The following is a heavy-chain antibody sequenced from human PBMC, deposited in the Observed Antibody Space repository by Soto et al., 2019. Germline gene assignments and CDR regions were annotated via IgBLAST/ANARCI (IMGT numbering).Heavy chain of an antibody. CDR1: GDSVSSNSAA. D-gene: IGHD3-10*01. Sequence: SQTLSLTCAISGDSVSSNSAAWNWIRQSPSRGLEWLGRTYYRSKWYNDYAVSVKSRITINPDTSKNQFSLQLNSVTPEDTAVYYCAREAPSLWFGELLHIYYYYGMDVWGQGXTVTVSS. V-gene: IGHV6-1*01. CDR3: AREAPSLWFGELLHIYYYYGMDV. CDR2: TYYRSKWYN. J-gene: IGHJ6*02.